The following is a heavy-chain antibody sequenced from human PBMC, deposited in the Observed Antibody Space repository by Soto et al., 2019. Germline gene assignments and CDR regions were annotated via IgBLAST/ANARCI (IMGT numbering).Heavy chain of an antibody. V-gene: IGHV3-21*01. J-gene: IGHJ6*02. D-gene: IGHD6-13*01. Sequence: GGSLRLSCAASGFTFSSYSMNWVRQAPGKGLEWVSSISSSSSYIYYADSVKGRFTISRDNAKNSLYLQMNSLRAEDTAVYYCASGWGSSSEYGMDVWGQGTTVTV. CDR3: ASGWGSSSEYGMDV. CDR1: GFTFSSYS. CDR2: ISSSSSYI.